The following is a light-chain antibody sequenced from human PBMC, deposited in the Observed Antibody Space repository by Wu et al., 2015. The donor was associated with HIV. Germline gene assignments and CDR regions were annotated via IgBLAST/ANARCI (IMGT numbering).Light chain of an antibody. V-gene: IGKV3-15*01. CDR1: QSVSNK. CDR2: GAS. Sequence: EVVMTQSPATLSVSPGERVTLSCRASQSVSNKLAWYQQKPGQSPRVLIYGASTRATGIPARFSGSGSGTEFTLTISSLQSEDFAVYYCQQYNTWPPLTFGGGTKVEIK. J-gene: IGKJ4*01. CDR3: QQYNTWPPLT.